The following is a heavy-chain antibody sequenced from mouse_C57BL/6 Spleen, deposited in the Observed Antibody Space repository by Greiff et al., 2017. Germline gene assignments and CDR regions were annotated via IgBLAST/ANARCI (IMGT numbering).Heavy chain of an antibody. Sequence: QVQLQQSGAELARPGASVKLSCKASGYTFTSYGISWVKQRTGQGLEWIGEIYPRSGNTYYNEKFKGKATLTADKSSSTAYMELRSLQSEDSAVYFCASRDDYEGLAWFAYWGQGTLVTVSA. CDR1: GYTFTSYG. J-gene: IGHJ3*01. V-gene: IGHV1-81*01. D-gene: IGHD2-4*01. CDR2: IYPRSGNT. CDR3: ASRDDYEGLAWFAY.